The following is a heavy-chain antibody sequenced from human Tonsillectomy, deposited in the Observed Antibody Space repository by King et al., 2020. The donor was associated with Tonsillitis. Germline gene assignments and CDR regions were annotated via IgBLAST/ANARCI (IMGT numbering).Heavy chain of an antibody. CDR3: ARQGDGGCYKWYFDL. J-gene: IGHJ2*01. Sequence: LQLQESGPGLVKPSETLSLTCTVSGVSLSSSSYYWGWIRQPPGKGLEWIGNMYNSGSTYYNPSLKSRVTISVDTSKNQFSLTLSSVTAADTAVYYCARQGDGGCYKWYFDLWGRGTLVTVSS. CDR1: GVSLSSSSYY. D-gene: IGHD2-15*01. CDR2: MYNSGST. V-gene: IGHV4-39*01.